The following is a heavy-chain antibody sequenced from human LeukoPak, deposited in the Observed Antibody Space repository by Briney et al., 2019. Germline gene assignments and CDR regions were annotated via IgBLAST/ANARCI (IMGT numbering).Heavy chain of an antibody. V-gene: IGHV1-2*06. CDR3: ARERGRGRFDAFDI. CDR2: INPNSGGT. D-gene: IGHD1-26*01. Sequence: ASVKVSCKASGYTFTSNYIHWVRQAPGQGLEWMGRINPNSGGTNYAQKFQGRVTMTRDTSISTAYMELSRLRSDDTAVYYCARERGRGRFDAFDIWGQGTMVTVSS. CDR1: GYTFTSNY. J-gene: IGHJ3*02.